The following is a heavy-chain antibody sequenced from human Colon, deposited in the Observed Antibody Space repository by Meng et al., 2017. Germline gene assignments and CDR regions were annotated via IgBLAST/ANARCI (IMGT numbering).Heavy chain of an antibody. CDR3: ARGRYSGYLP. CDR1: GGSFSGSV. V-gene: IGHV4-34*01. Sequence: QMPLQAWGVGLLQPSETLSLPCAVYGGSFSGSVWSWIRQPPGKGLEWIGEINHSGSTNYNPSLKSRVTISVDTSKNQFSLKLSSVTAADTAVYYCARGRYSGYLPWGQGTLVTVSS. CDR2: INHSGST. D-gene: IGHD5-12*01. J-gene: IGHJ5*02.